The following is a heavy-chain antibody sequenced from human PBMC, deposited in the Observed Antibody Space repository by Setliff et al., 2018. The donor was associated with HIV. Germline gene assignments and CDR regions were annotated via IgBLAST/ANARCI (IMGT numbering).Heavy chain of an antibody. D-gene: IGHD3-22*01. J-gene: IGHJ4*01. V-gene: IGHV3-7*01. CDR1: GFTFSSYW. CDR3: ARVYDSSGYSLSIPGY. Sequence: PGGSLRLSCAASGFTFSSYWMSWVRQAPGKGLEWVANIKQDGSEKYYVDSVKGRFTISRDNAKNSLHLQMNSLRAEDTAVYYCARVYDSSGYSLSIPGYWGQGTLVTVSS. CDR2: IKQDGSEK.